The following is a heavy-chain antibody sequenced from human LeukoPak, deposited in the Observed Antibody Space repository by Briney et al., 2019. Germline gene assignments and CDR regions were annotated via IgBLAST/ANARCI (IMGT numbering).Heavy chain of an antibody. D-gene: IGHD1-1*01. CDR3: ARDTTTSLLFDY. CDR1: GFSLSTSGLG. J-gene: IGHJ4*02. Sequence: SGPTLVKPKQTLTLTCTFSGFSLSTSGLGVGWIRQPPGKALEWLALTYWNGDKRYSPSLKSRLTITKDTSKNQVVLTMTNMDPVDTATYYCARDTTTSLLFDYWGQGTLVTVSS. V-gene: IGHV2-5*01. CDR2: TYWNGDK.